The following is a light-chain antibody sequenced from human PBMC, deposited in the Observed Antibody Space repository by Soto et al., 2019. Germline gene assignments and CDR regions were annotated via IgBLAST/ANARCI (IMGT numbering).Light chain of an antibody. CDR3: QQRSNWPPYT. CDR2: DAS. CDR1: QSVNSY. J-gene: IGKJ2*01. Sequence: EIVLTQSPATLSLSPGERATLSCRASQSVNSYLAWYQQKPGQAPRLLIYDASNRATGIPARFSGSGSGTDFTLTISSLEPEDFAVYYCQQRSNWPPYTFGQWTKLEIK. V-gene: IGKV3-11*01.